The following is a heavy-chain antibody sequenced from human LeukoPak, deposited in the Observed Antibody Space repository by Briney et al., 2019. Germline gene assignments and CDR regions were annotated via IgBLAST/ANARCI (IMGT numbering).Heavy chain of an antibody. J-gene: IGHJ4*01. Sequence: PGGSLRLSCAASGFTSSNYGMHWVRQAPGKGLEWVANIEQEGREYSQSLSVKGRFTISRDNAKNSLSLQMSSLRAEDTAVYYWTRNLSPPAYWGPASPVTVSS. CDR2: IEQEGREY. CDR3: TRNLSPPAY. CDR1: GFTSSNYG. V-gene: IGHV3-7*01.